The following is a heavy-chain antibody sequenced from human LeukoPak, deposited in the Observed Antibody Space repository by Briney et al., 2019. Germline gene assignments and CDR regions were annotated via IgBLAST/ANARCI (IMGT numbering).Heavy chain of an antibody. CDR1: GYTFTSYY. Sequence: ASVKVSCKASGYTFTSYYMHWVRQAPGQGLEWMGIFNPSGGSTSYAQKFQGRVTMTRDTSTSTVYMELSSLRSEDTAMYYCARGTRDGYNPEYYFDYWGQGTLVTVSS. D-gene: IGHD5-24*01. CDR2: FNPSGGST. J-gene: IGHJ4*02. V-gene: IGHV1-46*01. CDR3: ARGTRDGYNPEYYFDY.